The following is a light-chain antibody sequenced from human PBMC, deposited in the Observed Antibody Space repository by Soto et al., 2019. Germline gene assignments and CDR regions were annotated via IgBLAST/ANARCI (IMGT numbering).Light chain of an antibody. V-gene: IGLV2-14*01. Sequence: QSALTQPASVSGSPGQSITISCTGTSSDVGGYKYVSWYQQHPGKAPKLMIYEVSNRPSGVSNRFSGSKSGNTASLTISGLQPEDEGDYYCSSYTSTTLVVFGGGTKLTVL. J-gene: IGLJ2*01. CDR2: EVS. CDR3: SSYTSTTLVV. CDR1: SSDVGGYKY.